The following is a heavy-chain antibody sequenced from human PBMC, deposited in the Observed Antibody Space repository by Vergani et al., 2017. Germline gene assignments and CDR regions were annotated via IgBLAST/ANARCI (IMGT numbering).Heavy chain of an antibody. CDR3: AKGGIAAAGPFDY. Sequence: EVQLVESGGGLVQPGRSLRLSCAASGFTFDDYAMHWVRQAPGKGLEWVSGISWNSGSIGYADSVKGRFTISRGNAKNSLYLQMNSLRAEDMALYYCAKGGIAAAGPFDYWGQGTLVTVSS. D-gene: IGHD6-13*01. CDR1: GFTFDDYA. J-gene: IGHJ4*02. CDR2: ISWNSGSI. V-gene: IGHV3-9*03.